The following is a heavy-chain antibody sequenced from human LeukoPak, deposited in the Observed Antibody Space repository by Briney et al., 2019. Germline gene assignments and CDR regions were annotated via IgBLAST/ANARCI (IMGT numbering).Heavy chain of an antibody. J-gene: IGHJ4*02. D-gene: IGHD6-13*01. V-gene: IGHV5-51*01. CDR3: ARRIAATGRGYFDY. Sequence: GESLKISCKGSGYSSTNYWIGWVRQMPGKGLEWMGIIYPGDSDTRYSPSFQGQVTISADKSISTAYLQWSSLKASDTAMYYCARRIAATGRGYFDYWGQGTLVTVSS. CDR1: GYSSTNYW. CDR2: IYPGDSDT.